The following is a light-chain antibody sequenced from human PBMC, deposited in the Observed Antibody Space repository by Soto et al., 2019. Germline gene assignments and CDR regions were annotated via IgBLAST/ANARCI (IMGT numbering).Light chain of an antibody. V-gene: IGKV3-15*01. J-gene: IGKJ1*01. Sequence: EIVMTQSPATLSVSPGERATLSCRASQSVRSNLGWYQQKPGQAPRLLIFGATTRATGVPGRFSSSGSGTEFTLTISSLQSEDFAVYYCQQYNNGWSFGQGTKVEIK. CDR2: GAT. CDR3: QQYNNGWS. CDR1: QSVRSN.